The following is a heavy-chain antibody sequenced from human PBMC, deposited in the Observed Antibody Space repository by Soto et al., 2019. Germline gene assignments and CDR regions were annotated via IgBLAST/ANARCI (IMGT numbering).Heavy chain of an antibody. V-gene: IGHV4-59*11. J-gene: IGHJ4*02. D-gene: IGHD3-16*01. CDR2: MFYTGRA. CDR1: GASMENHY. Sequence: SSEPLSLTCTVSGASMENHYGSWIRQPPGKGLEYIGYMFYTGRADYNASFTSRVTMSVDTSNNQFSLKLRSVSAADTAVYYCARSGNSFEGAFWGRGSQVTVAS. CDR3: ARSGNSFEGAF.